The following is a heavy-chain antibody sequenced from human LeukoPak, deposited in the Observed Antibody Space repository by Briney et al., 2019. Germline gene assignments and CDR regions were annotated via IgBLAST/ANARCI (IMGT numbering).Heavy chain of an antibody. Sequence: PSETLSLTCTVSGGSISSYYWSWIRQPPGKGLEWIGYIDYSGSTNYNPSLKSRVTISVDTSKNQFSLQLSSVTAADTAVYYCARVKYYYDSSGYSQNFDYWGQGTLVTVSS. D-gene: IGHD3-22*01. CDR2: IDYSGST. CDR3: ARVKYYYDSSGYSQNFDY. CDR1: GGSISSYY. J-gene: IGHJ4*02. V-gene: IGHV4-59*01.